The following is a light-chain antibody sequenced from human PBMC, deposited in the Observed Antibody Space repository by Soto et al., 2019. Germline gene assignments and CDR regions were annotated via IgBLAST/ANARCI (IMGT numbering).Light chain of an antibody. V-gene: IGKV3-20*01. CDR2: GAS. Sequence: EIVMTQSPATLSVSPGERATLSCRASQSVSSNLGWYQQKPGQAPRLLIYGASSRATGIPDRFSGSGSGTDFTLTISRLEPEDFAVYYCQQYGSSSTFGQGTRLEIK. CDR3: QQYGSSST. CDR1: QSVSSN. J-gene: IGKJ5*01.